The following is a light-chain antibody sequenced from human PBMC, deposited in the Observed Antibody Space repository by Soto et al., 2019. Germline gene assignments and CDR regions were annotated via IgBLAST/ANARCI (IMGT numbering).Light chain of an antibody. CDR1: RSNIGRNF. J-gene: IGLJ7*01. V-gene: IGLV1-47*01. CDR2: RNY. CDR3: AAWDDTLDAQV. Sequence: QSVLTQSPSASGTPGQRVTISCSGSRSNIGRNFAYWYQHVPGTAPRLLIQRNYERPSGVPDRFSGSKSGTSVSLAISGLRSDDEATYYCAAWDDTLDAQVFGGGTQLTVL.